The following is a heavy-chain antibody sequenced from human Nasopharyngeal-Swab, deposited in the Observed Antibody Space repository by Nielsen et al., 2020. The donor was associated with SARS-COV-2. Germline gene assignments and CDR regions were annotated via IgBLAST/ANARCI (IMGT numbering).Heavy chain of an antibody. CDR1: GFTFSSYA. CDR2: IPYDGSNK. Sequence: GESLKISCAASGFTFSSYAMHWVRQAPGKGLEWVAVIPYDGSNKYYADSVKGRFTISRDNSKNTLYLQMNSLRAEDTAVYYCARDSGSYYRRLDNWFDPWGQGTLVTVSS. J-gene: IGHJ5*02. CDR3: ARDSGSYYRRLDNWFDP. V-gene: IGHV3-30-3*01. D-gene: IGHD3-10*01.